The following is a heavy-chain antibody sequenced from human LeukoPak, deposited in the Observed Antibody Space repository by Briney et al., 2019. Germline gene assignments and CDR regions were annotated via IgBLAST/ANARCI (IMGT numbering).Heavy chain of an antibody. J-gene: IGHJ3*02. CDR2: IYSGGST. V-gene: IGHV3-53*04. CDR1: GFIVSSNY. CDR3: AKRGPYYDFWSGSRDDAFDI. D-gene: IGHD3-3*01. Sequence: GGSLRLSCAASGFIVSSNYMSWVRQAPGKGLEWVSVIYSGGSTYYADSVKGRFTISRHNSKNTLYLQMNSLRAEDTAVYYCAKRGPYYDFWSGSRDDAFDIWGQGTMVTVSS.